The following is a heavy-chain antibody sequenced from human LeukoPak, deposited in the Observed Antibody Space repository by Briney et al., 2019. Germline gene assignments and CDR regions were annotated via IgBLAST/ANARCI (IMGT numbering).Heavy chain of an antibody. CDR3: ARRIAIFGVVMRYFDL. CDR1: GFTFSSYW. V-gene: IGHV3-7*01. D-gene: IGHD3-3*01. Sequence: GGSLRLSCAASGFTFSSYWMSWVRQAPGKGLEWVANIKQDGCEKYYVDSVKGRFTISRDNAKNSLYLQMNSQRAEDTAVYYCARRIAIFGVVMRYFDLWGRGTLVTVSS. J-gene: IGHJ2*01. CDR2: IKQDGCEK.